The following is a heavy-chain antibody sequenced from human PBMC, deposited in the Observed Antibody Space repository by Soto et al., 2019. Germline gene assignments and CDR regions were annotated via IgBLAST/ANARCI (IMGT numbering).Heavy chain of an antibody. J-gene: IGHJ3*02. CDR3: AKVSRTTPGPWGTSFDI. D-gene: IGHD1-7*01. CDR1: GFTFDDYA. CDR2: ISWNSGSI. Sequence: PGGSLRLSCAAFGFTFDDYAMHWVRQAPGKXLEWVSGISWNSGSIGYADSVKGRFTISRDNAKNSLYLQMNSLRAEDTALYYCAKVSRTTPGPWGTSFDIWGQGTMVTVSS. V-gene: IGHV3-9*01.